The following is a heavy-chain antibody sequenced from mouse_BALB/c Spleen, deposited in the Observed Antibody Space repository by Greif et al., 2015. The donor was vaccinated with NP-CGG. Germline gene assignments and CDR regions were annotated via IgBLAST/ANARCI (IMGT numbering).Heavy chain of an antibody. J-gene: IGHJ3*01. CDR1: GFAFSRYD. D-gene: IGHD2-1*01. Sequence: EVHLVESGGGLVKPGGSLKLSCAASGFAFSRYDMSWVRQTPEKRLEGVAYISSGGGSTYYPDTVKGRFTIARDNAKHTLDLQMSSLKSEDTAMYYCARYGNGFAYWGQGTLVTVSA. V-gene: IGHV5-12-1*01. CDR2: ISSGGGST. CDR3: ARYGNGFAY.